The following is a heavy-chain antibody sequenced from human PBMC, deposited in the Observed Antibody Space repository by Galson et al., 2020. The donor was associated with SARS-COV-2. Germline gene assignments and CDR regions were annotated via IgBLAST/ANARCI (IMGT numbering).Heavy chain of an antibody. V-gene: IGHV3-66*01. CDR1: GVTVSSNY. J-gene: IGHJ4*02. D-gene: IGHD4-17*01. CDR2: IYSGGST. Sequence: QAGGSLRLSCAASGVTVSSNYMSWVRQAPGKGLEWVSVIYSGGSTYYADAVKGRFTISRDNSKNTLYLQMNSLRAEDTAVYYCARDYGDQYFDYWGQGTLVTVSS. CDR3: ARDYGDQYFDY.